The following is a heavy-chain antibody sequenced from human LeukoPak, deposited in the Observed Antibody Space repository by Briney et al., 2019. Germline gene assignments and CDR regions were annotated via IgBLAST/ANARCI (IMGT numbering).Heavy chain of an antibody. D-gene: IGHD3-10*01. CDR3: ARDGMGGIKAFDI. J-gene: IGHJ3*02. Sequence: PGGSLRLSCAASGFTFSSYEMNWVRQAPGKGLEWVSYISSSGSTIYYADSVKGRFTISRDNAKNSLYLQMNSLRAEDTAVYYCARDGMGGIKAFDIWGQGTMVTVSS. V-gene: IGHV3-48*03. CDR2: ISSSGSTI. CDR1: GFTFSSYE.